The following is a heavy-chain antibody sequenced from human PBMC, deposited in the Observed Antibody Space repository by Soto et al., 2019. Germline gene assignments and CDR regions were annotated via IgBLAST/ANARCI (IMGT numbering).Heavy chain of an antibody. CDR3: ATLAVAGEGSDY. V-gene: IGHV3-30-3*01. CDR2: ISYDGSNK. J-gene: IGHJ4*02. Sequence: QVQLVESGGGVVQPGRSLRLSCAASGFTFRIYAIHWVRQAPGKGLEWVAVISYDGSNKYYADSVKGRFTISRDNSKNTLYLQMNSLRDEDTAVYYCATLAVAGEGSDYWGQGTLVTVSS. CDR1: GFTFRIYA. D-gene: IGHD6-19*01.